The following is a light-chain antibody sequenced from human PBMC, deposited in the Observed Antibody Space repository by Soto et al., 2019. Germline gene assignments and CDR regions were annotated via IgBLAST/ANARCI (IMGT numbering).Light chain of an antibody. CDR2: GTS. J-gene: IGKJ2*01. V-gene: IGKV3-20*01. CDR1: QSVESNF. CDR3: QQYDDPSADYT. Sequence: EIVLTQSPGTLSLSPGESATLSCRASQSVESNFLAWYQQKPGQAPRLLIYGTSSRAIGIPDRFSGSGSGTDFTLTISRLEPEDFAVYFCQQYDDPSADYTFGQGTKLEI.